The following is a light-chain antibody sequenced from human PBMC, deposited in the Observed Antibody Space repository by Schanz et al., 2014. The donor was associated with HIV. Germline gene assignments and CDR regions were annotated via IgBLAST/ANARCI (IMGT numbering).Light chain of an antibody. CDR2: GAS. V-gene: IGKV3-15*01. J-gene: IGKJ2*01. CDR3: QHYSSYSHT. CDR1: QSVSSN. Sequence: EIVMTQSPATLSVSPGERATLSCRASQSVSSNLAWYQQKPGQAPRLLIYGASTRATGIPARFSGSGSGTEFTLTISSLQSEDFAVYYCQHYSSYSHTFGQGTRLDIK.